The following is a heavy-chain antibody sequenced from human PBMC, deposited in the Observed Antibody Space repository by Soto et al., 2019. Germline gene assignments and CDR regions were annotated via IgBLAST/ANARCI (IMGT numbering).Heavy chain of an antibody. CDR1: GFTFTSCA. J-gene: IGHJ4*02. Sequence: GGSLRLSCAASGFTFTSCAMSWVRQAPGKGLEWVSYISSTSNTIYYADSVKGRFTISRDNAKESLFLQMNSLRAEDTAVYYCARDFDIVGNFVHWGQGTLVT. CDR2: ISSTSNTI. V-gene: IGHV3-48*01. CDR3: ARDFDIVGNFVH. D-gene: IGHD3-16*02.